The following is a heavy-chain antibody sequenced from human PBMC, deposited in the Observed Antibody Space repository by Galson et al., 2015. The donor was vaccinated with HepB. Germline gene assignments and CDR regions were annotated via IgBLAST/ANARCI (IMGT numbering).Heavy chain of an antibody. D-gene: IGHD2-15*01. Sequence: SLRLSCAAPGFTFSSYAMHWVRQAPGKGLEWVAVISYDGSNKYYADSVKGRFTISRDNSKNTLYLQMNSLRAEDTAVYYCARARYCSGGSCYVSAFDPWGQGTLVTVSS. CDR1: GFTFSSYA. CDR3: ARARYCSGGSCYVSAFDP. CDR2: ISYDGSNK. V-gene: IGHV3-30*04. J-gene: IGHJ5*02.